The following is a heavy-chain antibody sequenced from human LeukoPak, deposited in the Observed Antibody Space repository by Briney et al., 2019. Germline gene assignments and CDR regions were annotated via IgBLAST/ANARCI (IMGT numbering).Heavy chain of an antibody. V-gene: IGHV1-69*13. Sequence: ASVKVSCKASGGTFSSYAISWVRQAPGQGLEWMGGIIPIFGTANYAQKFQGRVTITADESTSTAHMELSSLRSEDTAVYYCASALDCSSTSCSGRVAFDIWGQGTMVTVSS. CDR1: GGTFSSYA. J-gene: IGHJ3*02. D-gene: IGHD2-2*01. CDR2: IIPIFGTA. CDR3: ASALDCSSTSCSGRVAFDI.